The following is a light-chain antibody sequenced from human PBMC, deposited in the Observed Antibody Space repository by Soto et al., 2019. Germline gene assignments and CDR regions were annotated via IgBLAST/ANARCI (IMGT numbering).Light chain of an antibody. J-gene: IGKJ1*01. CDR1: QSITSY. CDR3: QQSYSTPLWT. Sequence: DIQMTQFPSSLSASVGDRVTITCRASQSITSYLNWHQQKPGKAPKLLIYSASSLQSGVPSRFSGSGSGTDFTLTISSLQPEDFATYYCQQSYSTPLWTFGQGTKVDIK. V-gene: IGKV1-39*01. CDR2: SAS.